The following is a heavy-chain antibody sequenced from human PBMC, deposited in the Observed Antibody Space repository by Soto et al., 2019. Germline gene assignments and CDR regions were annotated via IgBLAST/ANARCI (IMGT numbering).Heavy chain of an antibody. J-gene: IGHJ6*02. CDR2: IYYSGST. V-gene: IGHV4-31*03. Sequence: SETLSLTCTVSGVSISSGGYYWSWIRQHPGKGLEWIGYIYYSGSTYYNPSLKSRVTISVDTSKNQFSLKLSSVTAADTAVYYCARGGFVVVPAAIPGYYYGMDVWGQGTTVTVSS. D-gene: IGHD2-2*02. CDR1: GVSISSGGYY. CDR3: ARGGFVVVPAAIPGYYYGMDV.